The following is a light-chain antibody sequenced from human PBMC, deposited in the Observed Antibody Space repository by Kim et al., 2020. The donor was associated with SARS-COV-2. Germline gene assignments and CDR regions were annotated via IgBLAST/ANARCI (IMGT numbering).Light chain of an antibody. CDR1: QTISTF. Sequence: DIQMTQSPSSLSASVGDSVTITCRASQTISTFLHWYQQKPGKAPKLLIYTASTVQSGVPSRFSGSGSETDFTLTINGLQPEDFATYHCQQSYGTPRTFGQGTKVDIK. CDR3: QQSYGTPRT. CDR2: TAS. V-gene: IGKV1-39*01. J-gene: IGKJ1*01.